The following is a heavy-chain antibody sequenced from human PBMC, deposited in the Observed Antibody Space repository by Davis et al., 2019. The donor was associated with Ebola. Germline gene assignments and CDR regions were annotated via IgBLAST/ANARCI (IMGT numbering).Heavy chain of an antibody. Sequence: GGSLRLSCAFSGFSASLYSMNWVRQAPGKGLEWVSYISSTSRTMYYADSVKGRFTISRDNAKNSVYLQLNSLTDEDTAVYYCARDLFGDIEYWGQGIVVTVSS. CDR1: GFSASLYS. D-gene: IGHD3-10*01. J-gene: IGHJ4*02. V-gene: IGHV3-48*02. CDR3: ARDLFGDIEY. CDR2: ISSTSRTM.